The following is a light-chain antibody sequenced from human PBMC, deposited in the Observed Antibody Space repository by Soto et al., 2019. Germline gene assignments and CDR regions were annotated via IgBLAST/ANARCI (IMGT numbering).Light chain of an antibody. CDR1: SSDIGGYEY. CDR2: DVS. J-gene: IGLJ1*01. CDR3: NSYTSSNPLGV. Sequence: QSALTQPASVSGSPGQSITISCTGTSSDIGGYEYVSWYQQQPGKAPKRIIYDVSDRPSGVSNRFSGSKSGNTASLAISGLQAEDEADYYCNSYTSSNPLGVFGTGTELTVL. V-gene: IGLV2-14*03.